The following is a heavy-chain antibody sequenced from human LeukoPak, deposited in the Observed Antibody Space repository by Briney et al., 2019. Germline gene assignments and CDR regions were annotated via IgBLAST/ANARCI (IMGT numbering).Heavy chain of an antibody. CDR1: DDSISGTNYY. J-gene: IGHJ1*01. CDR2: ISYIGST. V-gene: IGHV4-39*07. CDR3: TVGATITPH. Sequence: PSETLSLTCTISDDSISGTNYYWGWIRQPPGKGLEWIGSISYIGSTYYNPSLKSRVTISVDTSKNQFSLKLSSVTAADTAVYYCTVGATITPHWGQGTLVTVSS. D-gene: IGHD1-26*01.